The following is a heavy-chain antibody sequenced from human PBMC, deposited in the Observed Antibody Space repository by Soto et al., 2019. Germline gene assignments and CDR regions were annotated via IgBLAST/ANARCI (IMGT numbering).Heavy chain of an antibody. CDR3: ATPPDIVATTFYYYGLDV. CDR1: GFTFSSYA. Sequence: EVHLLESGGGLVQPGGSLRLSCVVSGFTFSSYAMTWVRQPPGKGLEWVSSISGSGGTTYYADSVKGRFTISRDNSKNTLYLQMNSLRAEDTAIYYCATPPDIVATTFYYYGLDVRGQGTAVTVSS. CDR2: ISGSGGTT. V-gene: IGHV3-23*01. J-gene: IGHJ6*02. D-gene: IGHD5-12*01.